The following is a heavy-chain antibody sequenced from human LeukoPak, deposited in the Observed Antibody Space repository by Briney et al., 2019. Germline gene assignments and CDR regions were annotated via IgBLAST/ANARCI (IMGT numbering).Heavy chain of an antibody. CDR2: ISAYNGNT. CDR3: ARDIRALGITFGGVIGLPFDY. Sequence: ASVKVSCKASGYTFTSYGISWVRQAPGQGLEWMGWISAYNGNTNYAQKPQGRVTMTTDTSTSTAYMELRSLRSDDTAVYYCARDIRALGITFGGVIGLPFDYWGQGTLVTVSS. CDR1: GYTFTSYG. J-gene: IGHJ4*02. D-gene: IGHD3-16*01. V-gene: IGHV1-18*01.